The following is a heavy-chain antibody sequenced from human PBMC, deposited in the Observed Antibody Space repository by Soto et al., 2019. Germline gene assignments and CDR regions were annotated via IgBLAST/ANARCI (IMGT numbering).Heavy chain of an antibody. D-gene: IGHD2-21*01. Sequence: EVQLVESGGGLVQPGRSLRLSCAASGFTFDDYAMHWVRHAPGKGLEWVSGISWNSGSIGYADSVKGRFTFYRDNAKNSLYLHMSSLRAEDTALYYCAKGGRLLNECGGYWGQGTLVTVSS. V-gene: IGHV3-9*01. CDR3: AKGGRLLNECGGY. CDR2: ISWNSGSI. CDR1: GFTFDDYA. J-gene: IGHJ4*02.